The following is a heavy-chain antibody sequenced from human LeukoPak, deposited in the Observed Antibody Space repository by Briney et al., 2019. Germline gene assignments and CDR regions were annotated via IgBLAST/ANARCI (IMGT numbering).Heavy chain of an antibody. CDR1: GFTLTTYG. D-gene: IGHD2-2*01. CDR3: AKNQFSSWYYFDY. V-gene: IGHV3-30*02. CDR2: IRYDGGDK. J-gene: IGHJ4*02. Sequence: TGGSLRLSCAASGFTLTTYGKHWVRQAPGKGLEWVAFIRYDGGDKYYADSVKGRFTISRDDSKNTLYLQMNSLRAEDTAVYYCAKNQFSSWYYFDYWGQGTLVTVSS.